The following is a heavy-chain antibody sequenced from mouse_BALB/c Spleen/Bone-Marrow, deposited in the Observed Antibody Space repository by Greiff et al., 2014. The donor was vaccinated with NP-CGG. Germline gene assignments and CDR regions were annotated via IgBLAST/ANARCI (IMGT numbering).Heavy chain of an antibody. J-gene: IGHJ2*01. CDR1: GFDFSRYW. CDR2: INPDSSTI. Sequence: EVQGVESGGGLVQPGGSLKLSCAASGFDFSRYWMSWVRQAPGKGLEWIGEINPDSSTINYTPSLKDKFIISGDNAKNTPYLQMSKVRSEDTALYYCARQGYYGKGDYWGQGTTLTVSS. CDR3: ARQGYYGKGDY. D-gene: IGHD2-1*01. V-gene: IGHV4-1*02.